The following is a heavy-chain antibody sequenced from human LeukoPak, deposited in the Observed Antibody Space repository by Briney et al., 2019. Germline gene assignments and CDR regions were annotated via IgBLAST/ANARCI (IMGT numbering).Heavy chain of an antibody. CDR2: ISGSGGST. J-gene: IGHJ4*02. V-gene: IGHV3-23*01. D-gene: IGHD3-10*01. Sequence: QAGGSLRLSCAASGFTFSSYAMSWVRQAPGKGLEWVSAISGSGGSTYYADSVKGRFTISRDNSKNTLYLQMNSLRAEDTAVYYCAKGDYYGSGSYYIVYYFDYWGQGTLVTVSS. CDR3: AKGDYYGSGSYYIVYYFDY. CDR1: GFTFSSYA.